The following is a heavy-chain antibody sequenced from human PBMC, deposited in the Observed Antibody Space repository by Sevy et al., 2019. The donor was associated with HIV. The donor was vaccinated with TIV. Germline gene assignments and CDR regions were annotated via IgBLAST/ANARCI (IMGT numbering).Heavy chain of an antibody. CDR3: ARDRSYTGGGPPYYFDY. V-gene: IGHV3-7*01. CDR2: IKEDGSQK. D-gene: IGHD1-26*01. CDR1: GFTFNMYW. Sequence: GGSLRLSYAASGFTFNMYWMTWVRQAPGKGLEWVANIKEDGSQKNYLDSVKGRFIISRDNAKESLYLQINSLRAEDTAVYYCARDRSYTGGGPPYYFDYWGQGTLVTVSS. J-gene: IGHJ4*02.